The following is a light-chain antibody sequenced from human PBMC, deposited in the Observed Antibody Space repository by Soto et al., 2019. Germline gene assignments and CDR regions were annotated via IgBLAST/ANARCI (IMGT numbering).Light chain of an antibody. V-gene: IGKV3-20*01. J-gene: IGKJ1*01. Sequence: EIVLTQSPGTLSLSPGERATLSCRASQSVSSSYLAWYQQKPGQAPRLLIYGAPRRATGIPDRFSGSGSGTDFTLTIRRLEPEHFAVYCCQKYGSSTQTLGQGPKVEI. CDR3: QKYGSSTQT. CDR1: QSVSSSY. CDR2: GAP.